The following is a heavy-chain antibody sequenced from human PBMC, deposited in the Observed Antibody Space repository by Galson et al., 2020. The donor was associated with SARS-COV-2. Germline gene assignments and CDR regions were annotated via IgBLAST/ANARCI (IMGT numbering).Heavy chain of an antibody. V-gene: IGHV3-21*04. CDR1: GFVFSTDP. D-gene: IGHD2-2*01. Sequence: GGSLRLSCAASGFVFSTDPMNWVRQAPGKGLEWISNIRAEGDAYYADSVKGRFTTSRDNAKNSLYLQMNSLRPEDTAVYYCVRDTSFGFDSWGQGILVTVAS. CDR2: IRAEGDA. J-gene: IGHJ4*02. CDR3: VRDTSFGFDS.